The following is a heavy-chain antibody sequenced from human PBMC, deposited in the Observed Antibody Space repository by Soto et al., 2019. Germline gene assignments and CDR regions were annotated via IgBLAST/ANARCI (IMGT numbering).Heavy chain of an antibody. D-gene: IGHD6-19*01. CDR3: ARDLQPYGIAVAAYYYYYGMDV. V-gene: IGHV3-30-3*01. CDR1: GFTFSSYA. CDR2: ISYDGSNK. J-gene: IGHJ6*02. Sequence: GGSLRLSCAASGFTFSSYAMHWVRQAPGKGLEWVAVISYDGSNKYYADSVKGRFTISRDNSKNTLYLQMNSLRAEDTAVYYCARDLQPYGIAVAAYYYYYGMDVWGQGTTVTVSS.